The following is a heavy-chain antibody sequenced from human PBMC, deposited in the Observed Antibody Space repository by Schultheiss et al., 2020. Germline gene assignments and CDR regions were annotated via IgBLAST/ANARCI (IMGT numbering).Heavy chain of an antibody. CDR1: GDSVSSNSAA. Sequence: SQPLSLTCAISGDSVSSNSAAWNWIRQSPSRGLEWLGRTYYRSKWYNDYAVSVKSRITINPDTSKNQFSLQLNSVTPEDTAVYYCARSPYCSGGSCYYYYYYYMDVWGKGTTVTVSS. V-gene: IGHV6-1*01. D-gene: IGHD2-15*01. J-gene: IGHJ6*03. CDR3: ARSPYCSGGSCYYYYYYYMDV. CDR2: TYYRSKWYN.